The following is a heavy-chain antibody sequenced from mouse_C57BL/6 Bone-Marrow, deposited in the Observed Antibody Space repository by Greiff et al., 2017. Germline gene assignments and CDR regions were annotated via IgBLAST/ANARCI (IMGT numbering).Heavy chain of an antibody. D-gene: IGHD2-3*01. V-gene: IGHV5-4*01. Sequence: EVQGVESGGGLVKPGGSLKLSCAASGFTFSSYAMSWVRQTPEKRLEWVATISDGGSYTYYPDNVKGRFTISRDNAKNNLYLQMSHLNSEDTAMYYCARDGYYAWFAYWGQGTLVTVSA. CDR2: ISDGGSYT. CDR1: GFTFSSYA. J-gene: IGHJ3*01. CDR3: ARDGYYAWFAY.